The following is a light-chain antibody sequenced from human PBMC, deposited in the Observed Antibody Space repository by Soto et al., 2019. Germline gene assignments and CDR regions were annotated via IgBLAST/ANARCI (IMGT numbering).Light chain of an antibody. Sequence: DIQMTQSPSSLSASVGDRVTITCRASQGISNYLAWYQQKPGKVPKLLIYAASTLQSGVPSRFSGSGSGTDFTLTISSLQPEDVAPYYCQKYNSAPLFGQGTKVEIK. CDR2: AAS. CDR1: QGISNY. V-gene: IGKV1-27*01. CDR3: QKYNSAPL. J-gene: IGKJ1*01.